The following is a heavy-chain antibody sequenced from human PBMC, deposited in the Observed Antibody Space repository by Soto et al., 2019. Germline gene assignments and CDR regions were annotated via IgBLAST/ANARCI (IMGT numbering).Heavy chain of an antibody. CDR2: FDHEDGET. CDR3: STDGLPRLWSGAPVYGTDV. Sequence: VSVKGSLKDSGDTLTELSMHWVRQAPLKGLDCIGGFDHEDGETIYAQKFQGRVTMTEDTYKDTAYMELSSMRSEDTAVYYCSTDGLPRLWSGAPVYGTDVWGQWPTVTVSS. V-gene: IGHV1-24*01. CDR1: GDTLTELS. D-gene: IGHD3-3*01. J-gene: IGHJ6*02.